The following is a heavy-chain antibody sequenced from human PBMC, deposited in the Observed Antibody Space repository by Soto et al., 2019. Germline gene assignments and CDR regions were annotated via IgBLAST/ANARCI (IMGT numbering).Heavy chain of an antibody. Sequence: QVQLVESGGGVVQPGRSLRLSCAASGFTFSSYGMHWVRQAPGKGLEWVAVIWYDGSNKYYADSVKGRFTISRDNSKNPLYLQMNSLRAEDTAVYYCASSSTLYGSGSYGGMDVWGQGNTVTVSS. CDR2: IWYDGSNK. CDR1: GFTFSSYG. J-gene: IGHJ6*02. CDR3: ASSSTLYGSGSYGGMDV. V-gene: IGHV3-33*01. D-gene: IGHD3-10*01.